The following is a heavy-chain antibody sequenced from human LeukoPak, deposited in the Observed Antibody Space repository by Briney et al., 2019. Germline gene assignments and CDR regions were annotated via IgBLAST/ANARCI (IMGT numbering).Heavy chain of an antibody. V-gene: IGHV4-59*08. Sequence: SETLSLTCTVSGGSISSYYWSWIRQPPGKGLEWIGYIYYSGSTNYNPSLKSRVTISVDTSKNQFSLKLSSVTAADTAVYYCARHSQHSRDLGSARNLDYWGQGTLVTVSS. D-gene: IGHD7-27*01. CDR3: ARHSQHSRDLGSARNLDY. CDR2: IYYSGST. J-gene: IGHJ4*02. CDR1: GGSISSYY.